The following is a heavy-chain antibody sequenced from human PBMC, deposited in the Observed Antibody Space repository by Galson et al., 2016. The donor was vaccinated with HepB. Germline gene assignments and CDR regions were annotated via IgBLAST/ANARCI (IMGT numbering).Heavy chain of an antibody. J-gene: IGHJ4*02. CDR3: ARLSPYTYGRQFDS. V-gene: IGHV4-4*02. D-gene: IGHD5-18*01. CDR1: GGSISSSDW. Sequence: SETLSLTCAVSGGSISSSDWWTWVRQPPGQGLEWIGQIFHSGRVNYTPSLASRVTISVDTSNNHFSLRLTSVTAADTAIYFCARLSPYTYGRQFDSWGQGTLVTVSS. CDR2: IFHSGRV.